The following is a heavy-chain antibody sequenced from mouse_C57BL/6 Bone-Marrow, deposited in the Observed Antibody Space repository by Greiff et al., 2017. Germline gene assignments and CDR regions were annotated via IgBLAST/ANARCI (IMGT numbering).Heavy chain of an antibody. CDR3: ARRVFYYYGSSYYFDY. D-gene: IGHD1-1*01. CDR2: IYWDDDK. J-gene: IGHJ2*01. CDR1: GFSLSTSGMG. V-gene: IGHV8-12*01. Sequence: QVTLKESGPGILQSSQTLSLTCSFSGFSLSTSGMGVSWIRQPSGKGLEWLAHIYWDDDKRYNPSLKSRLTISKDTSRNQVFLKITSVDTADTATYYCARRVFYYYGSSYYFDYWGQGTTRTVSS.